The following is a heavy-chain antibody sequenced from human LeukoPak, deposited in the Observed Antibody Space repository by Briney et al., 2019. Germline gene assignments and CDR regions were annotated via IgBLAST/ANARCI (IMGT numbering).Heavy chain of an antibody. D-gene: IGHD3-16*02. CDR3: AKFGRDYYDYVWGSYRYYY. Sequence: GGSLRLSCAASGFTFSSYAMSWVRQAPRKGLEWVSAISGSGGSTYYADSVKGRFTISRDNSKNTLYLQMNSLRAEDTAVYYCAKFGRDYYDYVWGSYRYYYWGQGTLVTVSS. V-gene: IGHV3-23*01. CDR1: GFTFSSYA. J-gene: IGHJ4*02. CDR2: ISGSGGST.